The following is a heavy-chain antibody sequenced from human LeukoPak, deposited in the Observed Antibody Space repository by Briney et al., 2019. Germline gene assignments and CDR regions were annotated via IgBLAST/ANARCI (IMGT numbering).Heavy chain of an antibody. CDR1: GFTFSTYA. D-gene: IGHD1-26*01. CDR2: ISGSGGST. V-gene: IGHV3-23*01. J-gene: IGHJ4*02. Sequence: LTGGSLRLSCAASGFTFSTYAMSWLRQAPGKGLEWVSAISGSGGSTYYADSVKGRFTISRDNSKNTLYLQMNSLRAEDTAVYYCAKGGQKWELQGGFDYWGQGTLVTVSS. CDR3: AKGGQKWELQGGFDY.